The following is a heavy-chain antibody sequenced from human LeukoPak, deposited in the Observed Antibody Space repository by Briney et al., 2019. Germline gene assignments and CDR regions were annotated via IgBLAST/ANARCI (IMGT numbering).Heavy chain of an antibody. CDR1: GDSFSRHY. D-gene: IGHD4-17*01. V-gene: IGHV4-59*11. Sequence: SETLSLTCTVSGDSFSRHYWTWIRQPPGKGLEWIGYISYRGSTNYNPSLKSRVTISIDTSKNQFSLRLSSVTAADTAVYHCARDLVTVTKGFDIWGQGTMVSVSS. J-gene: IGHJ3*02. CDR2: ISYRGST. CDR3: ARDLVTVTKGFDI.